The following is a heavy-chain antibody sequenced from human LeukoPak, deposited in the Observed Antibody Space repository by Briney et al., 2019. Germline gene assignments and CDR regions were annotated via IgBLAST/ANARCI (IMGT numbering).Heavy chain of an antibody. CDR3: ARSSLSSSWFLDY. CDR1: GGSVSSGSYY. CDR2: IYYSGST. Sequence: PSETLSLTCTVSGGSVSSGSYYWSWIRQPPGKGLERIGYIYYSGSTNYNPSLKSRVTISVDTSKNQFSLKLSSVTAADTAVYYCARSSLSSSWFLDYWGQGTLVTVSS. D-gene: IGHD6-13*01. V-gene: IGHV4-61*01. J-gene: IGHJ4*02.